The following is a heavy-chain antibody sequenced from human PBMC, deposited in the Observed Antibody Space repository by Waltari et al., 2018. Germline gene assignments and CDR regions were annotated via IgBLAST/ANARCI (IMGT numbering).Heavy chain of an antibody. J-gene: IGHJ4*02. CDR2: SYPGDSDT. Sequence: EVRLVQSGAEVKKPGESLTISCEGSGYSFTRYWIGWVRQMPGRGLGWVGFSYPGDSDTRYSPSFQGQVTITADNTVSTAYLQWSSLKAADTAMYYCAGPGKAAAGMEFDYWGQGTLVTVSS. V-gene: IGHV5-51*03. CDR3: AGPGKAAAGMEFDY. CDR1: GYSFTRYW. D-gene: IGHD6-13*01.